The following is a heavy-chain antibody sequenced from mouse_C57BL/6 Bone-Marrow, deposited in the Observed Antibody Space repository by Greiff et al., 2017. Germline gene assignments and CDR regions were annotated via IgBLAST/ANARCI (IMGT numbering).Heavy chain of an antibody. Sequence: VQLQQSGAELVRPGASVKLSCTASGFNIKDDYMHWVKQRPEQGLEWIGWIDPENGDTEYASKFQGKATITADTSSNTAYLQLSSLTSEDTAGYYCTVYYNYDDGGDYWGQGTTLTVSS. D-gene: IGHD2-4*01. CDR2: IDPENGDT. CDR3: TVYYNYDDGGDY. V-gene: IGHV14-4*01. J-gene: IGHJ2*01. CDR1: GFNIKDDY.